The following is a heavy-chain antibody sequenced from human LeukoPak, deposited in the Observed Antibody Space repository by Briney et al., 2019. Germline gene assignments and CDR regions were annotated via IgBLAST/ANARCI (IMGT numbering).Heavy chain of an antibody. Sequence: GASVKVSCKASGYTFTSYYMHWVRHAPGQGLEWMGIINPSGGSTSYAQKFRGRVTMTRDTSTSTVYMELSSLRSEDTAVYYCARVGNPYWFDPWGQGTLVTVSS. D-gene: IGHD7-27*01. CDR2: INPSGGST. CDR1: GYTFTSYY. V-gene: IGHV1-46*03. J-gene: IGHJ5*02. CDR3: ARVGNPYWFDP.